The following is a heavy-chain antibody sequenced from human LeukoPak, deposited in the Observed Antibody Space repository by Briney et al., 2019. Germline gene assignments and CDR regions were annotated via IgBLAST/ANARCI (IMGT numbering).Heavy chain of an antibody. CDR1: GFTFSSYD. CDR3: ARVVATRIPNYFDY. V-gene: IGHV3-7*01. Sequence: PTGGSLRLSCTASGFTFSSYDMHWVRQAPGKGLEWVANIKQDGSEKYYVDSVKGRFTISRDNAKNSLYLQMNSLRAEDTAVYYCARVVATRIPNYFDYWGQGTLVTVSS. D-gene: IGHD5-12*01. CDR2: IKQDGSEK. J-gene: IGHJ4*02.